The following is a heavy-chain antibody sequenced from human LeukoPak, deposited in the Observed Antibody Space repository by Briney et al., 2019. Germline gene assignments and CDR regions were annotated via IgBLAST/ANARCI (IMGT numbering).Heavy chain of an antibody. D-gene: IGHD2/OR15-2a*01. Sequence: GGSLRLSCAASGISFRSYGMHWVRQAPGKGLEWVTFIWYDASNKYYAESVKGRFTISRDNSRNTVFLQMNSLRAEDTAVYYCTRGKNFRADAFGIWGQGTMVTVSS. CDR1: GISFRSYG. CDR3: TRGKNFRADAFGI. CDR2: IWYDASNK. J-gene: IGHJ3*02. V-gene: IGHV3-33*01.